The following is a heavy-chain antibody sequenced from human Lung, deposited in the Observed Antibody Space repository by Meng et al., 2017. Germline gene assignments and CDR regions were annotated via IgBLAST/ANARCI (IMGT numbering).Heavy chain of an antibody. CDR2: ITPSGSGT. CDR1: GDTLPGYY. D-gene: IGHD6-13*01. V-gene: IGHV1-46*01. J-gene: IGHJ4*02. Sequence: QVKLVQSESEVKKPGASVKVSCKAHGDTLPGYYIHWVRQSPVQGLEWMSIITPSGSGTNYAQKFQGRITVTSDTSTSTVYMELSSLRSEDTAVYYCARDPQFASSLDYWGPGTLVTVSS. CDR3: ARDPQFASSLDY.